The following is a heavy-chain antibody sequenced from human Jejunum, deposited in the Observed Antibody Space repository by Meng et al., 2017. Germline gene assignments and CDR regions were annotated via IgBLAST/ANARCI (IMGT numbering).Heavy chain of an antibody. CDR1: GDSITTNTY. CDR2: IDHRGSP. J-gene: IGHJ4*02. CDR3: AKHGGYYQHY. V-gene: IGHV4-4*02. Sequence: HVQCRGSVSGLVKPSGTLSLICPVSGDSITTNTYWSWVRQSPEKGLEWIGQIDHRGSPYYNPSLKSRVTMSVDKSKSQVSLQLTSVTAADTAVYYCAKHGGYYQHYWGQGTLVTVSS. D-gene: IGHD3-22*01.